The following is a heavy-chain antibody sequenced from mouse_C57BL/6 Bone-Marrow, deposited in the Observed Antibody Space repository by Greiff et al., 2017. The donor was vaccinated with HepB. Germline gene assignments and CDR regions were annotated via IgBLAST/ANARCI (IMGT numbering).Heavy chain of an antibody. V-gene: IGHV1-81*01. CDR1: GYTFTSYG. CDR2: IYPRSGNT. CDR3: ASPFYY. J-gene: IGHJ2*01. Sequence: QVQLKQSGAELARPGASVKLSCKASGYTFTSYGISWVKQRTGQGLEWIGEIYPRSGNTYYNEKFKGKATLTADKSSSTAYMELRSLTSEDSAVYFCASPFYYWGQGTTLTVSS.